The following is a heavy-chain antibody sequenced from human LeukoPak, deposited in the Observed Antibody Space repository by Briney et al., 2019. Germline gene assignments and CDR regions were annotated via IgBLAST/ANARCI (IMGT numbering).Heavy chain of an antibody. J-gene: IGHJ5*02. CDR1: GGSIRSGGYY. V-gene: IGHV4-31*03. D-gene: IGHD1-26*01. CDR3: ARGRSKGELPTYNRSDP. CDR2: IYYSGST. Sequence: SQTLSLTCTVSGGSIRSGGYYWSWIRQHPGKGLEWIGYIYYSGSTYYNPSLKSRVTISVDTSKNQFSLKLSSVTAADTAVYYCARGRSKGELPTYNRSDPWGQGTLVTVSS.